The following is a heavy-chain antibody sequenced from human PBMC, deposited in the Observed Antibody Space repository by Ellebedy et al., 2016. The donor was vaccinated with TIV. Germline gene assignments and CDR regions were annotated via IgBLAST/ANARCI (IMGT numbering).Heavy chain of an antibody. V-gene: IGHV3-30*04. CDR2: ISYDGSNQ. CDR3: AKDLAAKWLQAFDY. D-gene: IGHD5-24*01. CDR1: GFNFSSYA. Sequence: GESLKISCAASGFNFSSYAMHWVRQAPGQGLEWVAVISYDGSNQYYADSVKGRFTISRDDSKNTLYLQMDSLRAEDTAVYYCAKDLAAKWLQAFDYWGQGTLVTVSS. J-gene: IGHJ4*02.